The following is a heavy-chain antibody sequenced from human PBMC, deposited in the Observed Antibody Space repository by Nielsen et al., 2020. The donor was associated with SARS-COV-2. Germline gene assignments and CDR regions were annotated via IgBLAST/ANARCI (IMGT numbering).Heavy chain of an antibody. J-gene: IGHJ4*02. V-gene: IGHV3-74*01. Sequence: GESPKTSLAAPGFTFADSWMHWVRQAPGKGLEWISRFNREGYTRDYADSVKGRFTIPRDNAANTLSLQMRSLRAEDTAVFFCIRAGTYNYGLAYWGQGVLVKVSS. CDR1: GFTFADSW. CDR2: FNREGYTR. CDR3: IRAGTYNYGLAY. D-gene: IGHD5-18*01.